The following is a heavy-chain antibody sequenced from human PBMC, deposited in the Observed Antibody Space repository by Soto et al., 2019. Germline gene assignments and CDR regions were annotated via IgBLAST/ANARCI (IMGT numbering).Heavy chain of an antibody. J-gene: IGHJ4*02. CDR1: GFIFSDYA. CDR3: ATVLILGGDY. CDR2: ISGSGDTT. D-gene: IGHD3-3*01. V-gene: IGHV3-23*01. Sequence: EVQLLEAGGTLAQPGESLRLSCAASGFIFSDYAMSWVRQAPGKGLEWVSGISGSGDTTNYAASVRGRFTIYTDNSKGTLYLQMNTLWAEDPAVYYCATVLILGGDYWGRGTLVTVSS.